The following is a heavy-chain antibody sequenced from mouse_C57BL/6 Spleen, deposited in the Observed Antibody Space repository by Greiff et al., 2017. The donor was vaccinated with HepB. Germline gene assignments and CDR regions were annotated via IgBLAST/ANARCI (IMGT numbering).Heavy chain of an antibody. V-gene: IGHV3-6*01. CDR1: GYSITSGYY. J-gene: IGHJ2*01. Sequence: ESGPGLVKPSQSLSLTCSVTGYSITSGYYWNWIRQFPGNKLEWMGYISYDGSNNYNPSLKNRISITRDTSKNQFFLKLNSVTTEDTATYYCARGRDCYFDYWGQGTTLTVSS. CDR2: ISYDGSN. CDR3: ARGRDCYFDY.